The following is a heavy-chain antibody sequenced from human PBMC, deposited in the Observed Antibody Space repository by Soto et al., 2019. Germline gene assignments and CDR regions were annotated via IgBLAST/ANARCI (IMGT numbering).Heavy chain of an antibody. Sequence: QIQLVQSGAEVKKPGSSVKVSCKASGGTFSSDAISWVRQAPGQGLEWMGGIIPIFGTANYAQKFQGRVTIAADESTSTAYMELSSLRSEDTAVYYCASPGAKIPSNYYYYGMDVWGQWTTVTVSS. D-gene: IGHD3-10*01. V-gene: IGHV1-69*01. CDR2: IIPIFGTA. CDR1: GGTFSSDA. CDR3: ASPGAKIPSNYYYYGMDV. J-gene: IGHJ6*02.